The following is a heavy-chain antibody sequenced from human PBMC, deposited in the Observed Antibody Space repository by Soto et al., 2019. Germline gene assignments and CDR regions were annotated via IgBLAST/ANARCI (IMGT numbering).Heavy chain of an antibody. D-gene: IGHD6-19*01. J-gene: IGHJ5*02. Sequence: SETLSLTCTVSGGSISSYYWSWIRQPAGKGLEWIGRIYTSGSTNYNPSLKSRVTMSVDTSKNQFSLKLSSVTAADTAVYCCARYIAVAGSRDWFDPWGQGTLVTVSS. CDR3: ARYIAVAGSRDWFDP. CDR2: IYTSGST. V-gene: IGHV4-4*07. CDR1: GGSISSYY.